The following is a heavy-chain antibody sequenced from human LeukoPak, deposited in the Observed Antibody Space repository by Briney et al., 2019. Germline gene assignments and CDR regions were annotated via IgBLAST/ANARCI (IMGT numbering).Heavy chain of an antibody. Sequence: GGSLRLSCAASGFTFSSYSMNWVRQAPGKGLEWVAFIRYDGSNKYYADSVKGRFTISRDNSKNTLYLQMKSLRAEDTAVYYCARPTSGNKGGYNWRFDYWSQGTLVTVSS. D-gene: IGHD5-24*01. CDR1: GFTFSSYS. J-gene: IGHJ4*02. V-gene: IGHV3-30*02. CDR3: ARPTSGNKGGYNWRFDY. CDR2: IRYDGSNK.